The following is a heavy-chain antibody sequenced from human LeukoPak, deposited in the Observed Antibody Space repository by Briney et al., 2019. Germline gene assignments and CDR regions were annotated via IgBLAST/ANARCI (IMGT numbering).Heavy chain of an antibody. CDR3: ARDRFDCSSTSCSPHWFDP. V-gene: IGHV4-4*02. Sequence: SGTLSLTCAVSGGSISSSNWWSWVRQPPGKGLEWIGEIYHSGSTNYNPSLKSRVTISVDKSKNQFSLKLSSVTAADTAVYYCARDRFDCSSTSCSPHWFDPWGQGTLVTVSS. CDR1: GGSISSSNW. D-gene: IGHD2-2*01. J-gene: IGHJ5*02. CDR2: IYHSGST.